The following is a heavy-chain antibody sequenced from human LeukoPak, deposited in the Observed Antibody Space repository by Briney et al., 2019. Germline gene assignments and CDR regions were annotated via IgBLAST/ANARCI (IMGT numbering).Heavy chain of an antibody. CDR2: INNVGAT. CDR1: GFAVSSNY. V-gene: IGHV3-53*01. Sequence: GGSLRLSCVVSGFAVSSNYLSWVRQAPGKGLEWVSVINNVGATYYADSVRGRFTISRDNSKNTLLLQMSSLRAEDTAVYYCAREWANWGQGTLVAVSS. J-gene: IGHJ4*02. D-gene: IGHD1-26*01. CDR3: AREWAN.